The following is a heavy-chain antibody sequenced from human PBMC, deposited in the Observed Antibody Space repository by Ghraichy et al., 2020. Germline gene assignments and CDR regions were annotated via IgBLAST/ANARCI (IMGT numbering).Heavy chain of an antibody. CDR2: IGTAGDT. J-gene: IGHJ6*02. CDR1: GFTFSSYD. CDR3: ARAPSTYYYDSSGYYLNYYGMDV. Sequence: GGSLRLSCAPSGFTFSSYDMHWVRQATGKGLEWVSAIGTAGDTYYPGSVKGRFTISRENAKNSLYLQMNSLRAGDTAVYYCARAPSTYYYDSSGYYLNYYGMDVWGQGTTVTVSS. V-gene: IGHV3-13*01. D-gene: IGHD3-22*01.